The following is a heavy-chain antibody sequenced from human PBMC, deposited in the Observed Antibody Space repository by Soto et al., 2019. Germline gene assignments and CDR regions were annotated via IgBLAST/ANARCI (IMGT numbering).Heavy chain of an antibody. CDR1: GYTFTSYD. Sequence: QVPLVQSGAEVKKPGASVKVSCKASGYTFTSYDINWVRQATGQGLEWMGWMNPNSGNTGYAQKFQGRVTMTRNTSISTAYMELSSLRSEDTSVYYCALNSGYPPYNWFDPWGQGTLVTVSS. J-gene: IGHJ5*02. D-gene: IGHD5-12*01. CDR2: MNPNSGNT. V-gene: IGHV1-8*01. CDR3: ALNSGYPPYNWFDP.